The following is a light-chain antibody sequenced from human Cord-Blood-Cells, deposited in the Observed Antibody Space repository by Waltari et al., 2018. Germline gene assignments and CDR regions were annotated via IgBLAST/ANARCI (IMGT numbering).Light chain of an antibody. CDR3: QQYGSSPFT. J-gene: IGKJ3*01. CDR1: QSVSSSY. Sequence: EIVLTQPPATLSLSPGERATPSCRASQSVSSSYLAGYQQKPGQAPRLLIYAASSRATGIPDRFSGSGSGTDFTLTISRLEPEDFAVYYCQQYGSSPFTFGPGTKVDIK. CDR2: AAS. V-gene: IGKV3-20*01.